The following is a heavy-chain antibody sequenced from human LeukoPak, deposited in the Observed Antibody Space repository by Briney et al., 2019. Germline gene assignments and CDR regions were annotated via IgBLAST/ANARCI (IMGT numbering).Heavy chain of an antibody. Sequence: GGSLRLSCTTSGFNFGNYAMTWVRQAPGKGLEWVGFIRRKAYGGAADYAPSVEGRFTISRDDSKSIAYLQMNSLKTDDTAVYYCTRNSNLDFDYWGQGTLVTVSS. CDR2: IRRKAYGGAA. J-gene: IGHJ4*02. D-gene: IGHD2-8*01. CDR3: TRNSNLDFDY. CDR1: GFNFGNYA. V-gene: IGHV3-49*04.